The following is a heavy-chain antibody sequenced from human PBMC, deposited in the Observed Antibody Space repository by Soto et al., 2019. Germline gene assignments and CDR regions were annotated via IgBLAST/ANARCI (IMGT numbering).Heavy chain of an antibody. D-gene: IGHD6-13*01. V-gene: IGHV4-38-2*01. J-gene: IGHJ5*02. CDR3: ARSLLTSSWYAGS. CDR2: IYHSGTT. Sequence: KTSETLSLTCVVSGYSISSGYYWGWIRQPPGKGLEWIGSIYHSGTTYYNPSLKSRVTISLDTSRNQFSLKLTSVTPADTAVYYCARSLLTSSWYAGSWGQGTLVTVSS. CDR1: GYSISSGYY.